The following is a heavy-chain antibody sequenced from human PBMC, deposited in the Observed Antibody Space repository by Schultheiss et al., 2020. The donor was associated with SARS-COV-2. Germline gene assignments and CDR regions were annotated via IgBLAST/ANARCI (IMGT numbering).Heavy chain of an antibody. J-gene: IGHJ4*02. CDR3: ARDYGNYDSSGYYYKD. CDR1: GGTFSSYA. V-gene: IGHV1-69*04. D-gene: IGHD3-22*01. Sequence: SVKVSCKASGGTFSSYAISWVRQAPGQGLEWMGRIIPILGIANYAQKFQGRVTITADKSTSTAYMELSSLRSEDTAVYYCARDYGNYDSSGYYYKDWGQGTLVTVSS. CDR2: IIPILGIA.